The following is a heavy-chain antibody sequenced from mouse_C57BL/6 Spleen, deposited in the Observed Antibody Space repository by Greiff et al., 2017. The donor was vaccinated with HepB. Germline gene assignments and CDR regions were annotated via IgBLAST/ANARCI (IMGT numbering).Heavy chain of an antibody. CDR1: GFNIKDDY. Sequence: VQLQQSGAELVRPGASVKLSCTASGFNIKDDYMHWVKQRPEQGLEWIGWIDPENGDTEYASKFQGKATITADTSSNTAYLQLSSLTSEDTAVYYCTTGDYDDAMDYWGQGTSVTVSS. V-gene: IGHV14-4*01. CDR3: TTGDYDDAMDY. J-gene: IGHJ4*01. D-gene: IGHD2-4*01. CDR2: IDPENGDT.